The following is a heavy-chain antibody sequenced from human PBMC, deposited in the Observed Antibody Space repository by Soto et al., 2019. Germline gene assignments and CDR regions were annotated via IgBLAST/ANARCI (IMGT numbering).Heavy chain of an antibody. Sequence: SGPTLVNPTETLTLTCTVSGFSLSKARMGVSWIRQPPGKALEWLAHIFWNDERSYNTSLKSRLTISRDTSKSQVVLTMTNMDPVGTATYYCAHAMQPRIFDYWGQGTLVTVS. CDR2: IFWNDER. J-gene: IGHJ4*02. V-gene: IGHV2-26*01. CDR1: GFSLSKARMG. CDR3: AHAMQPRIFDY. D-gene: IGHD6-13*01.